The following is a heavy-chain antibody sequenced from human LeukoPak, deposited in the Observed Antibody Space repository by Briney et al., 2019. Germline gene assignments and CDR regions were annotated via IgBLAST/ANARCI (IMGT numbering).Heavy chain of an antibody. CDR3: ARDPSGYCSGGSCYEYFDY. V-gene: IGHV3-21*01. D-gene: IGHD2-15*01. J-gene: IGHJ4*02. Sequence: PGGSLRLSCAASGFTFSSYSMNWVRQAPGKGLEWVSSISGSSSYIYYADSVKGRFTISRDNAKNSLYLQMNSLRAEDTAVYYCARDPSGYCSGGSCYEYFDYWGQGTLVTVSS. CDR2: ISGSSSYI. CDR1: GFTFSSYS.